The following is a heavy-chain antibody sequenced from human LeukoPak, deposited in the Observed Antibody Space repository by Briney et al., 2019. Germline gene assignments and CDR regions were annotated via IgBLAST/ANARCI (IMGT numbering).Heavy chain of an antibody. D-gene: IGHD5-18*01. CDR3: ARGQKYRNGYTVTELGSGYFDY. Sequence: SETLSFTCTVSGGSISSYYWSWIRQPQGKGMERMGYIYYSGSTNYNHYLKSRVTISVDTYKNKFSLTLSSVTAADTAVYYCARGQKYRNGYTVTELGSGYFDYWGQGTLVTVSS. CDR2: IYYSGST. V-gene: IGHV4-59*01. J-gene: IGHJ4*02. CDR1: GGSISSYY.